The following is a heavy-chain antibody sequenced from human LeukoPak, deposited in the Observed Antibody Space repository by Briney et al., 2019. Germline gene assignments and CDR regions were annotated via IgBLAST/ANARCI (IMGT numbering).Heavy chain of an antibody. CDR1: GGSISSYY. V-gene: IGHV4-59*01. D-gene: IGHD3-16*01. CDR3: ARVPSGGWDFDY. CDR2: IYYSGST. J-gene: IGHJ4*02. Sequence: PSETLSLTCTVSGGSISSYYWSWIRQPPGKGLEWIGYIYYSGSTNYNPSLKSRVTISVDTSKNQFSLKLSSVTAADTAVYYCARVPSGGWDFDYWGQGTLVTVSS.